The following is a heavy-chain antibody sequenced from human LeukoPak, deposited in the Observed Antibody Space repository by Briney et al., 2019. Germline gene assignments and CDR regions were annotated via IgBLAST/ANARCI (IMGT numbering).Heavy chain of an antibody. CDR3: AIDCSSTSCYIATYFDY. CDR2: IIPIFGIA. CDR1: GGTFSSYA. Sequence: SVKVSCKASGGTFSSYAISWVRQAPGQGLEWMGRIIPIFGIANYAQKFQGRATITADKSTSTAYMELSSLRSEDTAVYYCAIDCSSTSCYIATYFDYWGQGTLVTVSS. V-gene: IGHV1-69*04. J-gene: IGHJ4*02. D-gene: IGHD2-2*02.